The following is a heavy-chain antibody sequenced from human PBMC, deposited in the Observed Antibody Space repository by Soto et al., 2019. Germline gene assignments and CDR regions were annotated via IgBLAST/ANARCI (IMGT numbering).Heavy chain of an antibody. CDR3: ASVRYDILTGYYAADY. CDR2: IYYSGST. D-gene: IGHD3-9*01. V-gene: IGHV4-59*01. Sequence: QVQLQESGPGLVKPSETLSLTCTVSGGSISSYYWSWIRQPPGKGLEWIGYIYYSGSTNYNPSLKIRLTISLDKSNNPFSLKLSSVPAAVTAVYYCASVRYDILTGYYAADYWGQGTLVTVSS. CDR1: GGSISSYY. J-gene: IGHJ4*02.